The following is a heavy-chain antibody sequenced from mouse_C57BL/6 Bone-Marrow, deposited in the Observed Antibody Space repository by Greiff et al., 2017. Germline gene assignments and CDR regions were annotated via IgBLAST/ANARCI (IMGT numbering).Heavy chain of an antibody. D-gene: IGHD1-1*01. V-gene: IGHV1-62-2*01. Sequence: VQLQQSGAELVKPGASVKLSCKASGYTFTEYTIHWVKQRPGQGLEWIGWFYPGSGSIKYNEKFKDKATLTADKSSSTVYMELSSLTSEDSAVXFGASHDYGSSYGFAYWGQGTLVTVSA. CDR1: GYTFTEYT. CDR2: FYPGSGSI. CDR3: ASHDYGSSYGFAY. J-gene: IGHJ3*01.